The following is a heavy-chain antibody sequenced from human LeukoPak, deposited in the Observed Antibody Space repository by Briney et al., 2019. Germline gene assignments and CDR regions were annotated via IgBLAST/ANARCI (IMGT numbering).Heavy chain of an antibody. V-gene: IGHV3-11*01. CDR3: ARDRLRDYDHSGYYDK. Sequence: GGSLRHSCAASGFTFSDYYMSWIRQAPGKGLEWVSYICDSGRTIYYADSVKGRFTISRDNAKNSVYLQMSNQRAEDTAVYYCARDRLRDYDHSGYYDKWGQGTLVTVSS. J-gene: IGHJ4*02. CDR2: ICDSGRTI. CDR1: GFTFSDYY. D-gene: IGHD3-22*01.